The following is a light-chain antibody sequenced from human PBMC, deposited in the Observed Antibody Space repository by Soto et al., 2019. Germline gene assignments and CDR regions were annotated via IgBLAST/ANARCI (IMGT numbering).Light chain of an antibody. Sequence: EIVMTQSPATLSVSPGERVTLSCRASQSVSSNLAWYQQKPGQAPRLLIYGASTRATGIPARFSGSGSGTEFTLTISRLEPEDFAVYYCQQYDNSIYTFGQGTKLEIK. CDR2: GAS. J-gene: IGKJ2*01. CDR3: QQYDNSIYT. V-gene: IGKV3-15*01. CDR1: QSVSSN.